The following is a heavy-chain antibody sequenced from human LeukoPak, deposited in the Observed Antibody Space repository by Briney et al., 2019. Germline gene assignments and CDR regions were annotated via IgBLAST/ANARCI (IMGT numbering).Heavy chain of an antibody. J-gene: IGHJ4*02. CDR1: GFTFSSYW. CDR2: IKQDGSEK. D-gene: IGHD5-18*01. CDR3: ARDLSRIHLWSNPYFDY. Sequence: PGGSLRLSCAASGFTFSSYWMSRVRQAPGKGLEWVANIKQDGSEKYYVDSVKGRFTISRDNAKNSLYLQMNSLRAEDTAVYYCARDLSRIHLWSNPYFDYWGQGTLVTVSS. V-gene: IGHV3-7*01.